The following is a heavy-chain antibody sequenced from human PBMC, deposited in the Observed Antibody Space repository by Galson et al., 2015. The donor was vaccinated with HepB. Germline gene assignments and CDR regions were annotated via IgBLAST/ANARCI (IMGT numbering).Heavy chain of an antibody. D-gene: IGHD3-10*01. CDR3: ARHHDGSGGPYWYFDL. J-gene: IGHJ2*01. CDR2: IYPGDSDT. CDR1: GYSFTSYW. V-gene: IGHV5-51*01. Sequence: QSGAEVKKPGESLKISCQGSGYSFTSYWIAWLRQMPGKRLAWMGIIYPGDSDTRYSPSFQGQVTISADKTISTAYLQWSSLKASDTAMYYCARHHDGSGGPYWYFDLWGRGTLVTVSS.